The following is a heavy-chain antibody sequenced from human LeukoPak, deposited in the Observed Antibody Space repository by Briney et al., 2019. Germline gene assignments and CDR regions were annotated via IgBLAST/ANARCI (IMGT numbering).Heavy chain of an antibody. CDR3: AKDRVGSSTLDFQH. V-gene: IGHV4-4*07. CDR1: GGSIRSYY. J-gene: IGHJ1*01. CDR2: IFPSGKT. Sequence: PSETLSLTCRVSGGSIRSYYWSWIRQSAGKGLEWMGRIFPSGKTNYNPSLKSRATMSVDTSKNQLSLKLSSVTAADTAVYYCAKDRVGSSTLDFQHWGQGTLVSVSS. D-gene: IGHD1-26*01.